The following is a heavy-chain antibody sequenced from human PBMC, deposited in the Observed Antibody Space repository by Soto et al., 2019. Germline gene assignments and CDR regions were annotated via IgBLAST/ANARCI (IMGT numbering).Heavy chain of an antibody. CDR3: AGGYYDSSGYSSFDY. Sequence: SVKVSWKASGGTFSSYAISWVRQAPGQGLEWMGGIIPIFGTANYAQKFQGRVTITADESTSTAYMELSSLRSEDTAVYYCAGGYYDSSGYSSFDYWGQGTLVTVSS. J-gene: IGHJ4*02. D-gene: IGHD3-22*01. CDR1: GGTFSSYA. V-gene: IGHV1-69*13. CDR2: IIPIFGTA.